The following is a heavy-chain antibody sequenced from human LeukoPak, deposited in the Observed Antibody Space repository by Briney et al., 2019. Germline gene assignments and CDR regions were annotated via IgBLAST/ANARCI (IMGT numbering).Heavy chain of an antibody. D-gene: IGHD3-22*01. CDR1: GGSIRIYY. Sequence: SETLSLTCSVSGGSIRIYYWSWIRQPPRKGLEWIGYIYYSGSTNYNPSLKSGVTISVDTSKNQFSLKLSSVTAADTAVYYCARVNYDSSGYSYYFDHWGQGALVTVSS. J-gene: IGHJ4*02. V-gene: IGHV4-59*01. CDR2: IYYSGST. CDR3: ARVNYDSSGYSYYFDH.